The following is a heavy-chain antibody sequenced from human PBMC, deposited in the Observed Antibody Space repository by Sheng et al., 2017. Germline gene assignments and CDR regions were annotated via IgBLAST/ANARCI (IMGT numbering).Heavy chain of an antibody. D-gene: IGHD2-2*01. CDR2: IIFAFGTT. CDR3: AKRDSTSTSGDGFFYYYMDV. Sequence: QVHLVQSGAEVKKPRSSVKVSCKASGGTFNRYCVSWVRQVPGHGLEWMGGIIFAFGTTNYAQDMQGRVTISADQSTNTVYMELSSLTSEDTAVYFCAKRDSTSTSGDGFFYYYMDVWGQGTTVTVSS. CDR1: GGTFNRYC. V-gene: IGHV1-69*13. J-gene: IGHJ6*03.